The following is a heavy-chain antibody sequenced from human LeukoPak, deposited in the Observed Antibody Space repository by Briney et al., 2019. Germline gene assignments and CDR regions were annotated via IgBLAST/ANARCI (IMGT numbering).Heavy chain of an antibody. Sequence: ASVKLSCKASGYTIATYGISWVRQAPGQGLEWVAWINAHNGNTKYAQKLQGRVTMTTDTSTSTAYMELRGLTSDDTAVYYCARDYCDTVRCYCPDYWGQGTLVTVSS. V-gene: IGHV1-18*01. CDR2: INAHNGNT. D-gene: IGHD2/OR15-2a*01. CDR3: ARDYCDTVRCYCPDY. J-gene: IGHJ4*02. CDR1: GYTIATYG.